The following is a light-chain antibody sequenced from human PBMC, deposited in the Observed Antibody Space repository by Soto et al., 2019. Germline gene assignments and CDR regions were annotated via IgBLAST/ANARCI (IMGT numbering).Light chain of an antibody. CDR2: TAS. CDR3: QQANSFFRVT. CDR1: QGISSW. Sequence: DIQMTQSPSSVSASVGDRVTITSRASQGISSWLAWYQQKPGKAPKLLIYTASGFKSGVPSRFSGSGSGTDFTLTISSLQPEDFASCYCQQANSFFRVTFGPGTKVDIK. J-gene: IGKJ3*01. V-gene: IGKV1-12*01.